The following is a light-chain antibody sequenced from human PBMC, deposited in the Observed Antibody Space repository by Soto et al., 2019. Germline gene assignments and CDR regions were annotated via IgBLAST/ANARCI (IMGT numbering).Light chain of an antibody. CDR3: SSYTTSSTRV. J-gene: IGLJ1*01. V-gene: IGLV2-14*01. CDR2: EVT. CDR1: SSDIGAYNY. Sequence: SVLTQPASVSGSPGQSITISCTGTSSDIGAYNYVSWYQQHPGEAPKLLIYEVTYRPSGVSDRFSGSKSAYTASLTISGLQPEDEADYYCSSYTTSSTRVFGTGTKV.